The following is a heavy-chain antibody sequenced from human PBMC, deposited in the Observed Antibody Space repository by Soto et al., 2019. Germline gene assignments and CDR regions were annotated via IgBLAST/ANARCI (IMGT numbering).Heavy chain of an antibody. CDR1: GYSFTSFP. CDR2: INAANGYT. J-gene: IGHJ4*02. V-gene: IGHV1-3*01. Sequence: QVQLVQSGAEVKKPGASVKVSCKASGYSFTSFPIHWVRQAPGQGLECMGWINAANGYTRYSQKFQGRVTITRDTSATTAYMDLSSLTSEDTAVYYCARGGGLDDWGQGTLNTVSS. D-gene: IGHD3-10*01. CDR3: ARGGGLDD.